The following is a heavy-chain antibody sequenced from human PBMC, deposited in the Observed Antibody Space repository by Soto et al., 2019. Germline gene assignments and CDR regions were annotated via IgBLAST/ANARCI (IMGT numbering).Heavy chain of an antibody. J-gene: IGHJ4*02. D-gene: IGHD3-22*01. CDR2: IYHNGIT. CDR1: GGSISSSYW. Sequence: SETLSLTCAVSGGSISSSYWWTWVRQAPGKGLQWIGEIYHNGITNYNPSLRSRVSMSVDKSNNEFSLSLTSVTAADTALYYCASHRLYYYDPPGPFDYWGQGTLVTVSS. CDR3: ASHRLYYYDPPGPFDY. V-gene: IGHV4-4*02.